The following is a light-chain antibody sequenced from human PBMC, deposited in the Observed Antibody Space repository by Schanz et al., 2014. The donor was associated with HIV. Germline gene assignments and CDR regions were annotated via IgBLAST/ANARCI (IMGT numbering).Light chain of an antibody. Sequence: DIQMTQSPSSVSASVGDRVTITCRASQGISSWLAWYQQKPGTAPKLLIHTASSLQSGVPSRFSGSGSGTVFTLTINTLQPDDFATYYCQQCNSNPLTFGGGTKVEIK. CDR2: TAS. CDR3: QQCNSNPLT. V-gene: IGKV1-12*01. CDR1: QGISSW. J-gene: IGKJ4*01.